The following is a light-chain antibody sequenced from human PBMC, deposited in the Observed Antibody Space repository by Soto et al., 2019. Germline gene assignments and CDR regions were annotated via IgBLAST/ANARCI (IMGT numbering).Light chain of an antibody. CDR3: QQRSNWPPIT. V-gene: IGKV3-11*01. CDR2: DAS. Sequence: DIVLTQSPATLSLSPGERATLSCRASQSVSSYLAWYQQKPGQAPRLLIYDASNRATGIPARFSGSGSGTDFTPTISSLEPEDFAVYYCQQRSNWPPITFGQGTRLEIK. CDR1: QSVSSY. J-gene: IGKJ5*01.